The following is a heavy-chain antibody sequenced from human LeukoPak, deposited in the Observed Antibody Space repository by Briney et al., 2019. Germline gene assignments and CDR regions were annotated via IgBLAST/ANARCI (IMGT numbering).Heavy chain of an antibody. Sequence: SSETLSLTCTVSGGSISSYYWSWIRQPPGKGLEWIGYIYYSGSTDYNPSLKSRVTISVDTSKNQFSLKLSSVTAADTAVYYCARVADYDYVWGSYRFDYWGQGTLVTVSS. CDR1: GGSISSYY. CDR2: IYYSGST. CDR3: ARVADYDYVWGSYRFDY. J-gene: IGHJ4*02. V-gene: IGHV4-59*01. D-gene: IGHD3-16*02.